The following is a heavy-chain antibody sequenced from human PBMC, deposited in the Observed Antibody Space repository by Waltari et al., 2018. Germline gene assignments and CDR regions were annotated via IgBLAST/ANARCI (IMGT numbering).Heavy chain of an antibody. CDR1: GFTFSSHA. J-gene: IGHJ3*02. CDR2: ISGSALST. V-gene: IGHV3-23*04. Sequence: EVQLVESGGGLVQPGGSLSLSCAASGFTFSSHAMSWVRQAPGKGLEWVSVISGSALSTYNADSVKGRFTISRDNFKNTLYLQMNSLRAEDTAVYYCAKMQFDWLLYADSFDIWGQGTMVTVSS. CDR3: AKMQFDWLLYADSFDI. D-gene: IGHD3-9*01.